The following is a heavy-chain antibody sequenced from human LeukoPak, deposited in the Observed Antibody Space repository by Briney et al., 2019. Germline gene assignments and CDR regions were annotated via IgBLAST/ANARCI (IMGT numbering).Heavy chain of an antibody. D-gene: IGHD3-22*01. CDR2: IYTSGST. V-gene: IGHV4-4*07. Sequence: SETLSLTCTVSGGSISSYYWSWIRQPAGKGLEWIGRIYTSGSTNYNPSLKSRVTMSVDTSKNQFSLKLSPVTAADTAVYYCARDGYYDSSGYYYFDYWGQGTLVTVSS. CDR1: GGSISSYY. J-gene: IGHJ4*02. CDR3: ARDGYYDSSGYYYFDY.